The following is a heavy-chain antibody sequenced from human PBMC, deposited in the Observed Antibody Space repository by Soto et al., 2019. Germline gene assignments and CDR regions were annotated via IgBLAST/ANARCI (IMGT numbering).Heavy chain of an antibody. J-gene: IGHJ5*02. V-gene: IGHV4-59*01. Sequence: SETLSLTCTVSGGSISSYYWSWIRQPPGKGLEWIGYIYYSGSTNYNPSLKSRVTISVDTSRNQFSLKLSSVTAADTAVYYCARGVPAARYNWFDPCGQGTLVTVSS. CDR1: GGSISSYY. CDR3: ARGVPAARYNWFDP. D-gene: IGHD2-2*01. CDR2: IYYSGST.